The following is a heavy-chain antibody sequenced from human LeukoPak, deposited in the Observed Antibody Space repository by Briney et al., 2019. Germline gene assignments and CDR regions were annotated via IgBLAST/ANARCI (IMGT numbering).Heavy chain of an antibody. CDR3: ARAGQLDY. CDR1: GYTFTRYG. D-gene: IGHD1-1*01. V-gene: IGHV1-18*01. CDR2: INTKNVNR. J-gene: IGHJ4*02. Sequence: GASVKVSCKASGYTFTRYGINWVRQAPGQGREWMGWINTKNVNRNYAHKLQGRVTMTTDTSTNTAYMELMSLTSDDTAVYYCARAGQLDYWGQGTLVTVSS.